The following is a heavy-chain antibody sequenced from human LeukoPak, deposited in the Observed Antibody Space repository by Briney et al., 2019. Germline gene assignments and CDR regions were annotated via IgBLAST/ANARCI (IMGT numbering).Heavy chain of an antibody. Sequence: SVKVSCKASEGTFSSYAISWVRQAPGQGLEWMGGIIPIFGTANYAQKFQGRVTITTDESTSTAYMELSSLRSEDTAVYYCAQNSGSYLYAFDIWGQGTMVTVSS. D-gene: IGHD1-26*01. J-gene: IGHJ3*02. V-gene: IGHV1-69*05. CDR2: IIPIFGTA. CDR3: AQNSGSYLYAFDI. CDR1: EGTFSSYA.